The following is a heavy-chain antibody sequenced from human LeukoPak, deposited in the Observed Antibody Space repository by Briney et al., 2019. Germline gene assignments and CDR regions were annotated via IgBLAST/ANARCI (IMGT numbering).Heavy chain of an antibody. CDR3: ARRGDAWQILYSFDV. Sequence: SETLSLTCAVSGASLARDMYHWGWVRQSPGKGLEWLGTIYYDGSTFYSPSFKSRVTISINASKKQLSLNLASVTAADTAVYYCARRGDAWQILYSFDVWGQGTAVIVSS. V-gene: IGHV4-39*01. D-gene: IGHD2-15*01. CDR2: IYYDGST. J-gene: IGHJ3*01. CDR1: GASLARDMYH.